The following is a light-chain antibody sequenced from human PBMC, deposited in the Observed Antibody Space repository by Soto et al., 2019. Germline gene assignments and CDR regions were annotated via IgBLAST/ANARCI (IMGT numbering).Light chain of an antibody. V-gene: IGLV2-11*01. Sequence: QSALTQPRSVSGSPGQSVTISCTGTSSAVGGYNYVSWYQQHPRKAPKLMIYDVSKRPSGVPDRFSGSKSGNTASLTISGLQAEDEADYYCCSYAGSYGVFGTGTKLTVL. CDR3: CSYAGSYGV. CDR1: SSAVGGYNY. CDR2: DVS. J-gene: IGLJ1*01.